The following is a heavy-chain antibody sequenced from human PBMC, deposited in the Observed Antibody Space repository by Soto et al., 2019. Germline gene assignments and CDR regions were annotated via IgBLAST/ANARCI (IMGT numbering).Heavy chain of an antibody. CDR1: GDSVSSSSYY. D-gene: IGHD3-10*01. Sequence: QLQLQESGPGLVKPSETLSLTCTVSGDSVSSSSYYWGWIRQPPGKGLEWIGTIYNSGNANYNPYLTSRVTISVDTSKNQFSLRLNSVTAADTAVYYCATRTSGSYSDYWGQGRLVIVSS. CDR2: IYNSGNA. V-gene: IGHV4-39*01. CDR3: ATRTSGSYSDY. J-gene: IGHJ4*02.